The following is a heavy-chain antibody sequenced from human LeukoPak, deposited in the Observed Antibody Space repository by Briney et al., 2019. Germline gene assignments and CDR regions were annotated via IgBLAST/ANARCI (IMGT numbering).Heavy chain of an antibody. J-gene: IGHJ3*02. D-gene: IGHD3-9*01. CDR1: GYTFTGYH. V-gene: IGHV1-2*02. Sequence: ASVKVSCKASGYTFTGYHMHWVRQAPGQGLEWMGWINPNTGGTNYAQKFQGRVTMTRDTSISTAYMELSRLRSDDTALYYCARVDDVLTGSAFETWGQGTMVAVSS. CDR3: ARVDDVLTGSAFET. CDR2: INPNTGGT.